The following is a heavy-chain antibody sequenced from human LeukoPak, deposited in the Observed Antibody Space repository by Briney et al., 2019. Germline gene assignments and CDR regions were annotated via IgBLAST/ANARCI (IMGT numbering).Heavy chain of an antibody. D-gene: IGHD6-13*01. CDR3: ATKLPAAGRGFDY. J-gene: IGHJ4*02. CDR1: GFTFNNYG. Sequence: QAGGSLRLSCAASGFTFNNYGMHWVRQAPGKGLEWVAIISYDGSRKYYGDSVKGRFTISRDNAKNSLYLQMNSLRAEDTAVYYCATKLPAAGRGFDYWGQGTLVTVSS. CDR2: ISYDGSRK. V-gene: IGHV3-30*03.